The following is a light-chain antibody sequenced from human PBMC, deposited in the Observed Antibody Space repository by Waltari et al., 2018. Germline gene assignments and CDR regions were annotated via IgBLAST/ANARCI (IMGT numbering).Light chain of an antibody. V-gene: IGLV1-36*01. CDR3: AAWDDSLSGVV. J-gene: IGLJ2*01. CDR2: YDD. Sequence: QSVLTQPPSVSEAPRQRVTISCSGSSSNIGNNAVKWYQKLPGKAPKLLIYYDDLVPSGVSDRCSGSKSGTSASLAINGLQSDDEADYYCAAWDDSLSGVVFGGGTKLTVL. CDR1: SSNIGNNA.